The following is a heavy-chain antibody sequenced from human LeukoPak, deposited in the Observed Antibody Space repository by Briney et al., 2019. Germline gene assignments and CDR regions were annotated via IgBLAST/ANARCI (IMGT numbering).Heavy chain of an antibody. V-gene: IGHV1-8*01. D-gene: IGHD3-10*01. CDR2: MNPNSGNT. Sequence: ASVKVSCKASGYTLTSYAINWVRQATGQGLEWMRWMNPNSGNTGYAQKFQGRVTMTRNTSISTAYMELSSLRSEDTAVYYCARGRDTYYYGSGSYYNGREFDPWGQGTLVTVSS. J-gene: IGHJ5*02. CDR3: ARGRDTYYYGSGSYYNGREFDP. CDR1: GYTLTSYA.